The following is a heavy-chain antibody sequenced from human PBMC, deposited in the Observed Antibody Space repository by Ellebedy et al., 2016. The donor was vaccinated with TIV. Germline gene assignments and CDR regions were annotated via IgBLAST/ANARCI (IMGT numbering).Heavy chain of an antibody. Sequence: PGGSLRLSCAASGFTFSDFVMSWVRQAPGKGPEWVSTIRARGDIISYADSVRGRFTISRDNSRNILFLQMNNLRAEDTAIYSCAKDTGGSDYFDSWGQGTLVTVSA. D-gene: IGHD3-16*01. CDR2: IRARGDII. J-gene: IGHJ4*02. V-gene: IGHV3-23*01. CDR1: GFTFSDFV. CDR3: AKDTGGSDYFDS.